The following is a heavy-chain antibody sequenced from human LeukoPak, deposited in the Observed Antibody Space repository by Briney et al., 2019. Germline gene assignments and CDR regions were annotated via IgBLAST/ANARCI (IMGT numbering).Heavy chain of an antibody. Sequence: SKTLSLTCTVSGGSISSSYYYWGWIRQPPGKGLEWIGSIYYSGSTYYNPSLKSRVTISVDTSKNQFSLKLSSVTAADTAVYYCATLGPRRGYWGQGTLVTVSS. J-gene: IGHJ4*02. CDR3: ATLGPRRGY. V-gene: IGHV4-39*01. D-gene: IGHD7-27*01. CDR1: GGSISSSYYY. CDR2: IYYSGST.